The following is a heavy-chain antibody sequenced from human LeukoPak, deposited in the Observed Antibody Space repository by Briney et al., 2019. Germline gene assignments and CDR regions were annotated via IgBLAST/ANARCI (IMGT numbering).Heavy chain of an antibody. CDR1: GYSISSGYY. D-gene: IGHD3-9*01. V-gene: IGHV4-38-2*02. CDR2: IYHSEST. J-gene: IGHJ4*02. Sequence: SETLSLTCTVSGYSISSGYYWGWIRQPPGKGLEWIGSIYHSESTYYNPSLKSRVTISVDTSKNQFSLKLSSVTAADTAVYYCARDPQYYDILTGPLYYFDYWGQGTLVTVSS. CDR3: ARDPQYYDILTGPLYYFDY.